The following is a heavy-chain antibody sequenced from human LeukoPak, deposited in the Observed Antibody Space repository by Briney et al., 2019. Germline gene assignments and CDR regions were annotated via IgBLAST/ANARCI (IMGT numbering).Heavy chain of an antibody. J-gene: IGHJ4*02. CDR1: GGSIRSSSHY. CDR2: IYHSGTT. D-gene: IGHD3-10*01. V-gene: IGHV4-39*07. CDR3: ASGDYYGSGSYGYYFDY. Sequence: PSETLSLTCTVSGGSIRSSSHYWGWIRQPPGEGLEWIGIIYHSGTTNYNPSLKSRVTMSVDTSKNQFSLKLSSVTAADTAVYYCASGDYYGSGSYGYYFDYWGQGTLVTVSS.